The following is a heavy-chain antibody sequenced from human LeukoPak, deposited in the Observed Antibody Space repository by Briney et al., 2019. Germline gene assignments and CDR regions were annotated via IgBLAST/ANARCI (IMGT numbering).Heavy chain of an antibody. D-gene: IGHD6-13*01. V-gene: IGHV3-48*03. CDR2: ISSSGTTI. CDR1: GFTFSSYE. J-gene: IGHJ5*02. Sequence: PGGSLRLSCAASGFTFSSYELNWDRQAPGKGLEWISYISSSGTTIYYADSVKGRFTISRDDAKNSMYLQMNSLRGEDTAVYYCARGRFRIAAAGTSWFDPWGQGTLVTVSS. CDR3: ARGRFRIAAAGTSWFDP.